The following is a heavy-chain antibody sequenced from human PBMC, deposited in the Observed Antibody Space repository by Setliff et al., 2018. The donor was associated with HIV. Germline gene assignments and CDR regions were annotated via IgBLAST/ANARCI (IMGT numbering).Heavy chain of an antibody. D-gene: IGHD3-10*01. Sequence: ETLSLTCTVSGGSIDTRTYYWGWIRQPPGKGLEWIASIYSGTTHYNPSLKSRVTISLDTSKNQFSLKLTSVTAADTAVYYCARVETTVRGATYAMDVWGQGTTVTVSS. CDR1: GGSIDTRTYY. CDR3: ARVETTVRGATYAMDV. CDR2: IYSGTT. J-gene: IGHJ6*02. V-gene: IGHV4-39*07.